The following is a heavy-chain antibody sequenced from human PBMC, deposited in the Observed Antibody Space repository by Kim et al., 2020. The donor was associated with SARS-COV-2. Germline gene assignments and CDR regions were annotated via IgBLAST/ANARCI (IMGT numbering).Heavy chain of an antibody. CDR1: GFTFSSYG. CDR3: ARGGVVVVAAMTFDD. J-gene: IGHJ4*02. Sequence: GGSLRLSCAASGFTFSSYGMHWVRQAPGKGLEWVAVIWYDGSNTYYADSVKGRFTISRDNSKNTLYLQMNSLRAEDTAVYYCARGGVVVVAAMTFDDWGQGTPVTVSS. D-gene: IGHD2-21*02. V-gene: IGHV3-33*01. CDR2: IWYDGSNT.